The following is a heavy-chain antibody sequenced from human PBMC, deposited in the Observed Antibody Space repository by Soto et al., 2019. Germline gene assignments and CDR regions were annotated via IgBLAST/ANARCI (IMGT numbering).Heavy chain of an antibody. CDR2: IIPILGIA. V-gene: IGHV1-69*02. Sequence: SVKVSCKASGGTFSSYTISWVRQAPGQGLEWMGRIIPILGIANYAQKFQGRVTITADKSTSTAYMELSSLRSEDTAVYYCARQRGYSYGPSDYWGQGTLVTVSS. D-gene: IGHD5-18*01. CDR1: GGTFSSYT. J-gene: IGHJ4*02. CDR3: ARQRGYSYGPSDY.